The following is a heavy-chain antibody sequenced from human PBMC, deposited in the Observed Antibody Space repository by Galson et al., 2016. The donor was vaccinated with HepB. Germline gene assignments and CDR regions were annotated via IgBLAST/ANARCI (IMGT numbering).Heavy chain of an antibody. J-gene: IGHJ4*02. Sequence: PALVKPTQTLTLTCTFSGFSLSTTRMGVGWIRQPPGKALEWLAVIYWDNDRRYSPSLRTRLTITKDTSKNQVVLTMTDMDPADTATYYCAHNPCAGDCLFKNQMETVRYYFDYWGQRTLVTVSS. V-gene: IGHV2-5*02. CDR3: AHNPCAGDCLFKNQMETVRYYFDY. CDR1: GFSLSTTRMG. D-gene: IGHD2-21*02. CDR2: IYWDNDR.